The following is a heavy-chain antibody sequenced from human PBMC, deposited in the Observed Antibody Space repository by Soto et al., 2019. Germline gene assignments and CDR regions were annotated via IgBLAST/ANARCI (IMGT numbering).Heavy chain of an antibody. V-gene: IGHV4-34*01. CDR1: GGSGGSFSGYY. Sequence: PSETLSLTCAVYGGSGGSFSGYYWSWIRQPPGKGLEWIGEINHSGSTNYNPSLKSRVTISGDTSENQISLKLSSVTAADTAVYYCARQVVDGTVTGSGSFDYWGQGTLVT. CDR3: ARQVVDGTVTGSGSFDY. D-gene: IGHD3-10*01. J-gene: IGHJ4*02. CDR2: INHSGST.